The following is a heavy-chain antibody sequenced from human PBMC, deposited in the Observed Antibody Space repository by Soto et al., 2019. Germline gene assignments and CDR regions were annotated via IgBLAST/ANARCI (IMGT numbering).Heavy chain of an antibody. J-gene: IGHJ4*02. CDR3: AGGGADAPSFVF. D-gene: IGHD3-16*01. CDR1: GGTFSSDP. Sequence: GASVKVSCKASGGTFSSDPISWVRQAPGQGLEWMGGITPISATTDYAHKFQGRVTITADESTRTVDGERNGLGSEDSVVYYWAGGGADAPSFVFWGQGTPVPVSS. V-gene: IGHV1-69*13. CDR2: ITPISATT.